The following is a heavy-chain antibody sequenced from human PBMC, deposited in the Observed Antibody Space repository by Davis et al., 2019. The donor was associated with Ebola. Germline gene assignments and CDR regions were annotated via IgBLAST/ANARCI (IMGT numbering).Heavy chain of an antibody. CDR1: GLPFTTAW. CDR3: ARVLCSGGSCYDYYGMDV. J-gene: IGHJ6*02. CDR2: IKSKADGGTT. Sequence: GESLKISCAASGLPFTTAWMNWVRRAPGKGLEWVGRIKSKADGGTTDYAAPVKGRFTISRDDSTNTLFLHMSSLRAEDTAVYYCARVLCSGGSCYDYYGMDVWGQGTTVTVSS. V-gene: IGHV3-15*07. D-gene: IGHD2-15*01.